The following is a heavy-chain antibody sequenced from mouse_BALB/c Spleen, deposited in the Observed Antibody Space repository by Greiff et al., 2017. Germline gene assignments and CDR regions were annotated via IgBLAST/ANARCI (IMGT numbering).Heavy chain of an antibody. V-gene: IGHV2-9*02. Sequence: VQRVESGPGLVAPSQSLSITCTVSGFSLTSYGVHWVRQPPGKGLEWLGVIWAGGSTNYNSALMSRLSISKDNSKSQVFLKMNSLQTDDTAMYYCARGGGNYAYYAMDYWGQGTSVTVSS. J-gene: IGHJ4*01. CDR1: GFSLTSYG. CDR2: IWAGGST. D-gene: IGHD2-1*01. CDR3: ARGGGNYAYYAMDY.